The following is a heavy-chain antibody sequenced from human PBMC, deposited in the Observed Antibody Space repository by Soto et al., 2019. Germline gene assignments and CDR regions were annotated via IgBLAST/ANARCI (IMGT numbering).Heavy chain of an antibody. J-gene: IGHJ4*02. CDR1: GFTFSSYG. V-gene: IGHV3-33*01. Sequence: GGSLRLSCAASGFTFSSYGMHWVRQAPGKGLEWVAVIWYDGSNKYYADSVKGRFTISRDNSKNTLYLQMNSLRAEDTAVYYCARDLYSSGWNPRYYFDYWGQGTLVTVSS. CDR2: IWYDGSNK. D-gene: IGHD6-19*01. CDR3: ARDLYSSGWNPRYYFDY.